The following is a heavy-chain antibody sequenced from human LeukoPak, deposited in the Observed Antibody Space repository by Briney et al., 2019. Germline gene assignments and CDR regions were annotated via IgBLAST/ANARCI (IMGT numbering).Heavy chain of an antibody. J-gene: IGHJ4*02. CDR1: GGSFSGYY. CDR2: INHSGST. V-gene: IGHV4-34*01. CDR3: ARDRGYSDYVPFDY. D-gene: IGHD4-11*01. Sequence: SETLSLTCAVYGGSFSGYYWSWIRQPPGKGLEWIGEINHSGSTNYNPSLKSRVTISVDTSKNQFSLKLSSVTAADTAVYYCARDRGYSDYVPFDYWGQGALVTVSS.